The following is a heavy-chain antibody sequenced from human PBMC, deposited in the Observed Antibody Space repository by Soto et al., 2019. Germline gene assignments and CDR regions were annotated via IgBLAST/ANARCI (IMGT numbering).Heavy chain of an antibody. CDR1: GYTFTGYY. CDR2: INPNSGGT. J-gene: IGHJ5*02. Sequence: GASVKVSCKASGYTFTGYYMHWVRQAPGQGLEWMGWINPNSGGTNYAQKFQGRVTMTRDTSISTAYMELSRLRSDDTAVYYCATLRSSSSGLNWFDPWGQATLVTVSS. D-gene: IGHD6-6*01. V-gene: IGHV1-2*02. CDR3: ATLRSSSSGLNWFDP.